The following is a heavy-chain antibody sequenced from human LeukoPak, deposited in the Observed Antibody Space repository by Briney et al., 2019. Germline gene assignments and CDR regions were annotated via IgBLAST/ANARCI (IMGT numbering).Heavy chain of an antibody. CDR2: ISDSGGRT. J-gene: IGHJ4*02. CDR3: AKRGVVIRVILVGFHKEAYYFDS. CDR1: GFTFSSYA. V-gene: IGHV3-23*01. Sequence: PGGSLRLSCAASGFTFSSYAMSSVRQAPGKGLGWVAGISDSGGRTNYADSVKGRFTISRDNPKNTLYLQMNSLRAEDTAVYFCAKRGVVIRVILVGFHKEAYYFDSWGQGALVTVSS. D-gene: IGHD3-22*01.